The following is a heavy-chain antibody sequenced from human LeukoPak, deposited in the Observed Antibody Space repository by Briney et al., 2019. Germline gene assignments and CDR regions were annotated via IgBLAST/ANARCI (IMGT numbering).Heavy chain of an antibody. D-gene: IGHD3-22*01. J-gene: IGHJ4*02. CDR1: VGSFSGYY. CDR2: INHSGST. CDR3: VRRSRDNSGYYYVDY. Sequence: SETLSLTCAVYVGSFSGYYWSWIRQPPGKGLEWIGEINHSGSTNYNPSLKSRVTISEDTSKNQFSLKLSSVTATDTAVYYCVRRSRDNSGYYYVDYWGQGTLVTVSS. V-gene: IGHV4-34*01.